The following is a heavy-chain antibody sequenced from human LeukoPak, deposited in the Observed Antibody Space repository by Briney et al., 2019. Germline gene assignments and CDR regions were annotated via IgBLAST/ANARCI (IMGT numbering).Heavy chain of an antibody. D-gene: IGHD2-15*01. Sequence: ASVKVSSTASGYTFSRFGISSVRQAPGQRLEWIGCISAYNGNTNYAQKRQGIVSMTTDTSTSTVYMALRSLRSGGTAWYYCARELGYCSGGRGYVCPPHFDYWGQGTPVTVSS. CDR1: GYTFSRFG. CDR2: ISAYNGNT. J-gene: IGHJ4*02. V-gene: IGHV1-18*01. CDR3: ARELGYCSGGRGYVCPPHFDY.